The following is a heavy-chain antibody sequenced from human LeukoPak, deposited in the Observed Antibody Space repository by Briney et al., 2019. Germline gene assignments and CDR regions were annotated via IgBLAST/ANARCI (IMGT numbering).Heavy chain of an antibody. CDR2: ITTGMSTT. CDR1: GFTFTSYN. Sequence: GGSLRLSCAASGFTFTSYNMHWVRQVSGKGLVWVSRITTGMSTTMYADSVKGRFTISRDNAKNTVHLQMSSLRAEDTAIYYCARGYYGDPVAFDYWGQGTLVTVSS. J-gene: IGHJ4*02. CDR3: ARGYYGDPVAFDY. D-gene: IGHD3-10*01. V-gene: IGHV3-74*03.